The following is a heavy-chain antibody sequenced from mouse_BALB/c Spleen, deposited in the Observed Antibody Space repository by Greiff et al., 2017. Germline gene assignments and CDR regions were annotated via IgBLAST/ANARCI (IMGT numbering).Heavy chain of an antibody. D-gene: IGHD1-3*01. J-gene: IGHJ3*01. Sequence: VMLVESGPGLVAPSQSLSITCTVSGFSLTSYGVHWVRQPPGKGLEWLGVIWAGGSTNYNSALMSRLSISKDNSKSQVFLKMNSLQTDDTAMYYCARDQEWYLTGGFAYWGQGTLVTVSA. V-gene: IGHV2-9*02. CDR1: GFSLTSYG. CDR2: IWAGGST. CDR3: ARDQEWYLTGGFAY.